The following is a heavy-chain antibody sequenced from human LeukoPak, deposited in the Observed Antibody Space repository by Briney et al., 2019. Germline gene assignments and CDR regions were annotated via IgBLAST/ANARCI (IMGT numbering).Heavy chain of an antibody. CDR2: IKQDGSEK. CDR3: ARGSLVGHDILTGYFKAYYFDY. V-gene: IGHV3-7*01. Sequence: GGSLRLSCAASGFTFSSYWMSWVRQAPGKGLEWVANIKQDGSEKYYVDSVKGRFTISRDNAKNSLYLQMNSLRAEDTAVYYCARGSLVGHDILTGYFKAYYFDYWGQGTLVTVSS. CDR1: GFTFSSYW. J-gene: IGHJ4*02. D-gene: IGHD3-9*01.